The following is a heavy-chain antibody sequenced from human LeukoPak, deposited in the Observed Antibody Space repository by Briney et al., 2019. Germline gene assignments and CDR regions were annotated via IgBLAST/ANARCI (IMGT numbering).Heavy chain of an antibody. CDR3: ARGLRDGYNSGAFDI. D-gene: IGHD5-24*01. Sequence: ASVKVSCKASGYTFTSYYMHWVRQVPGQGLEWMGIINPGGGSTSYAQKFQGRVTMTRDTSTSTVYMELSSLRSEDTAVYYCARGLRDGYNSGAFDIWGQGTMVTVSS. J-gene: IGHJ3*02. V-gene: IGHV1-46*03. CDR2: INPGGGST. CDR1: GYTFTSYY.